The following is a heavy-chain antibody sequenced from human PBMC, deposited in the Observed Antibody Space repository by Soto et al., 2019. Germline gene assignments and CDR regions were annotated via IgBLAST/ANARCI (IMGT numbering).Heavy chain of an antibody. CDR3: AKNASYDSSGYYLDY. CDR1: GFTFSSYA. D-gene: IGHD3-22*01. Sequence: GGSLRLSCAASGFTFSSYAMSWVRQAPGKGLEWVSAIIGSGGSTYYADSVKGRFTISRDNSKNTLYLQMNSLRAEDTAVYYCAKNASYDSSGYYLDYWGQGTLVTVSS. CDR2: IIGSGGST. J-gene: IGHJ4*02. V-gene: IGHV3-23*01.